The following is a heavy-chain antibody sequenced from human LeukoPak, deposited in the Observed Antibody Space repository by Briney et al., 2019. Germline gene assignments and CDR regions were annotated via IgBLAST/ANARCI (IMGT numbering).Heavy chain of an antibody. Sequence: GGSLRLSCAASGFTFSSYGMHWVRQAPGKGLEWVANIKQDGSEKYYVDSVKGRFTISRDNAKNSLYLQMNSLRAEDTAVYYCARRRGYNYYYYMDVWGKGTTVTISS. CDR2: IKQDGSEK. CDR3: ARRRGYNYYYYMDV. D-gene: IGHD5-12*01. V-gene: IGHV3-7*01. CDR1: GFTFSSYG. J-gene: IGHJ6*03.